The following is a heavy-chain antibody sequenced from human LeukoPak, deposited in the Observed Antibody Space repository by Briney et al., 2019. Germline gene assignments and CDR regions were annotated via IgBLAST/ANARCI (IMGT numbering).Heavy chain of an antibody. CDR1: GYTFTSYA. V-gene: IGHV1-3*03. D-gene: IGHD3-22*01. CDR3: ARNPNYYDSSGYFDY. CDR2: INAGNGNT. Sequence: GASVKVSCKASGYTFTSYAMHWVRQAPGQRLEWMGWINAGNGNTKYSQEFQGRVTITRDTSASTAYMELSSLRSEDMAVYYCARNPNYYDSSGYFDYWGQGTLVTVSS. J-gene: IGHJ4*02.